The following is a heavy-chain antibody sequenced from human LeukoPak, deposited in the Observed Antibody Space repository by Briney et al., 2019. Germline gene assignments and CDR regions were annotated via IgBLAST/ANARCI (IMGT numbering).Heavy chain of an antibody. J-gene: IGHJ4*02. V-gene: IGHV3-23*01. Sequence: GGSLRLSCAASGFTFSNYAMNWVRQAPGKGLEWVSAISGSGGSTYSADSVKGRFTISRGNSKDTLYLRMNSLRAEDTAVYYCAKGQYGSGSLALDYWGQGTLVTVSS. CDR2: ISGSGGST. D-gene: IGHD3-10*01. CDR1: GFTFSNYA. CDR3: AKGQYGSGSLALDY.